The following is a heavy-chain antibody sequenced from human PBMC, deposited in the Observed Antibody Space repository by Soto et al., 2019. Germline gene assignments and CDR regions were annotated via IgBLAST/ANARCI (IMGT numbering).Heavy chain of an antibody. CDR3: ARDYFDSSDYTTNWFDP. CDR2: MYFGGSF. V-gene: IGHV4-59*02. Sequence: PSETLSLTCNVSGASVSHGYWSWIRQPPGKGLEWIGFMYFGGSFNYNPSLTSRATISVETSKNQFSMKLTSVTASDTAVYYCARDYFDSSDYTTNWFDPWGQGTLVTVSS. D-gene: IGHD3-22*01. CDR1: GASVSHGY. J-gene: IGHJ5*02.